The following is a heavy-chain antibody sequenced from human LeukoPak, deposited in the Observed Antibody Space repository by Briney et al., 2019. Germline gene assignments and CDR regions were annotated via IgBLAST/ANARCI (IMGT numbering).Heavy chain of an antibody. Sequence: GGSLRLSCAASGFTFSDYAMAWVRQAPGQGLEWVLAISGGGASTYYADSVKGRFTISRDNSKNTLFLGMSSLRAEDSALYYCAKASSAYRPYFFDSWGQGTLVTVSS. J-gene: IGHJ4*02. V-gene: IGHV3-23*01. CDR3: AKASSAYRPYFFDS. CDR2: ISGGGAST. D-gene: IGHD3-16*01. CDR1: GFTFSDYA.